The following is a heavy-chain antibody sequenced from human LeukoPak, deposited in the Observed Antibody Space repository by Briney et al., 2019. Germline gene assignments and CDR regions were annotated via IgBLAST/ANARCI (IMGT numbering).Heavy chain of an antibody. CDR3: ARVHPSRDLLWFGESEYYFDY. V-gene: IGHV4-4*02. Sequence: PSGTLSLTCAVSGGSISSSNWWCWVRQPPGKGLEWIGEIYHSGSTNYNPSLKSRVTISVDKSKNQFSLKLSSVTAADTAVYYCARVHPSRDLLWFGESEYYFDYWGQGTLVTVSS. CDR2: IYHSGST. J-gene: IGHJ4*02. D-gene: IGHD3-10*01. CDR1: GGSISSSNW.